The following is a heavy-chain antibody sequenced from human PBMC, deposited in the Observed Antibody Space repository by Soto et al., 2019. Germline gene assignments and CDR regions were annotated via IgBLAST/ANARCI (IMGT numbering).Heavy chain of an antibody. CDR3: ARDRTDSGYYTNWLDP. V-gene: IGHV1-69*06. J-gene: IGHJ5*02. D-gene: IGHD3-22*01. CDR2: IIPIFGTT. CDR1: GGTFGSDA. Sequence: SMQVTCQASGGTFGSDAITCVRPAPGQGLEWVGRIIPIFGTTNYAQNLQGRVTISADKSTLTSYMELHSLTSDDTALYYCARDRTDSGYYTNWLDPWGQGTQVTGSS.